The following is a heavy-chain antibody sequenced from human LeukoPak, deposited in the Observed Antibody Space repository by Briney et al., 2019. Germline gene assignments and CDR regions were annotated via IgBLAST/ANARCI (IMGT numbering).Heavy chain of an antibody. D-gene: IGHD3-22*01. Sequence: GGSLRLSCAASGFTFSDYYMSWLRQAPGKGLEWVSYISSSGSTIYYADSVKGRFTISRDNAKNSLYLQMNSLRAEDTAVYYCARAVRYDSSGYQYYFDYWGQGTLVTVSS. CDR1: GFTFSDYY. V-gene: IGHV3-11*01. CDR3: ARAVRYDSSGYQYYFDY. J-gene: IGHJ4*02. CDR2: ISSSGSTI.